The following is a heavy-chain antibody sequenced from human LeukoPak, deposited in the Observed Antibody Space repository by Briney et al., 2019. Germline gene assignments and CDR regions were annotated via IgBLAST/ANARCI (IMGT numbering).Heavy chain of an antibody. J-gene: IGHJ1*01. CDR2: IWYDGSNK. CDR3: AKDVYDSNGYSHFQH. D-gene: IGHD3-22*01. V-gene: IGHV3-33*06. CDR1: GFTFSSYG. Sequence: PGGSLRLSCAASGFTFSSYGMHWVRQAPGKGLEWVAVIWYDGSNKYYADSVKGRFTISRDNSKNTLYLQMNSLRAEDTAVYYCAKDVYDSNGYSHFQHWGQGTLVTVSS.